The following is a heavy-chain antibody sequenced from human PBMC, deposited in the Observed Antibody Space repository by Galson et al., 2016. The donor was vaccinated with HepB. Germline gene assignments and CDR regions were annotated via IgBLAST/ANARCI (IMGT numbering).Heavy chain of an antibody. D-gene: IGHD1-26*01. V-gene: IGHV3-53*01. CDR1: GFTVSNNY. CDR2: IYSGGST. J-gene: IGHJ4*02. Sequence: SLRLSCAVSGFTVSNNYMSWVRQAPGKGLEWVSLIYSGGSTKYADSVKGRFTISRDNSKNTLFLQMDSLRPEDTAVYYCHSGRENNYWGQGTLVTVSS. CDR3: HSGRENNY.